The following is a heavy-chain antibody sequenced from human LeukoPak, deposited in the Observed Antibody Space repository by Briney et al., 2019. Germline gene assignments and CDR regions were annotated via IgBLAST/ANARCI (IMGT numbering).Heavy chain of an antibody. CDR3: ARLRERWPGHYSNYRGWFDP. J-gene: IGHJ5*02. V-gene: IGHV1-8*01. CDR2: MNPNSGNT. Sequence: ASVKVSCKASGYTFTTYDINWVRQATGQGLEWMGWMNPNSGNTGYAQKFQGRVTMTRNTSITTAYMELSSLSSEDTAVYYCARLRERWPGHYSNYRGWFDPWGQGTLVTVSS. CDR1: GYTFTTYD. D-gene: IGHD4-11*01.